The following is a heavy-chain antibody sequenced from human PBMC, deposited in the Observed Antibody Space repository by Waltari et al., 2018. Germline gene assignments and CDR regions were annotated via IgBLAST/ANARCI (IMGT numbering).Heavy chain of an antibody. D-gene: IGHD6-6*01. CDR3: ARAARLYYYFDY. J-gene: IGHJ4*02. CDR2: ISSSSNYI. Sequence: EVQVMESGGGLVKPGGSLRLSCAASGFTFDVYTMIWVRQAPGKGLEWVSSISSSSNYISYADSVKGRFTTSRDNAKNSLYLQMNSLRAEDTAVYYCARAARLYYYFDYWGQGTLVTVSS. V-gene: IGHV3-21*01. CDR1: GFTFDVYT.